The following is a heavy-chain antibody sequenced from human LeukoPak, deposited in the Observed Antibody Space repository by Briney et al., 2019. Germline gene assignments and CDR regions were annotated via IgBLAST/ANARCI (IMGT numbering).Heavy chain of an antibody. V-gene: IGHV1-18*04. CDR2: ISAYNGNT. J-gene: IGHJ4*02. CDR3: ARGARISSGWYRPIDY. CDR1: GYTFTSYG. D-gene: IGHD6-19*01. Sequence: ASVKVSCKASGYTFTSYGISWVRQAPGRGLEWMGWISAYNGNTNYAQKLQGRVTMTTDTSTSTAYMELRSLRSDDTAVYYCARGARISSGWYRPIDYWGQGTLVTVSS.